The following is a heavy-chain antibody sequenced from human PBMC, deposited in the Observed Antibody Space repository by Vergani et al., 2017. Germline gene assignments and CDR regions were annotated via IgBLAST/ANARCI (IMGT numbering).Heavy chain of an antibody. D-gene: IGHD5-12*01. CDR3: ARRPRSGYDYWFDP. CDR2: IYYSGST. V-gene: IGHV4-39*07. J-gene: IGHJ5*02. CDR1: GGSISSSSYY. Sequence: QLQLQESGPGLVKPSETLSLTCTVSGGSISSSSYYWGWIRQPPGKGLEWIGSIYYSGSTYYNPSLKSRVTISVDTSKNQFSLKLSSVTAAVTAVYYCARRPRSGYDYWFDPWGQGTLVTVSS.